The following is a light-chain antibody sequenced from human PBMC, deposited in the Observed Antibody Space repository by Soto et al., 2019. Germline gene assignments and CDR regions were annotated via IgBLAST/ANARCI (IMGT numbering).Light chain of an antibody. V-gene: IGKV1-39*01. CDR3: QQRYSTPIT. CDR2: AAS. Sequence: DIQMTQSPSSLSASVGDRVTITCRASQSISSYLNWYQQKPGKAPKXLIYAASSLQSGVPSRFSGSGSGTDLTLNLRRLQSEDGATYYCQQRYSTPITFTQGTRLEIK. J-gene: IGKJ5*01. CDR1: QSISSY.